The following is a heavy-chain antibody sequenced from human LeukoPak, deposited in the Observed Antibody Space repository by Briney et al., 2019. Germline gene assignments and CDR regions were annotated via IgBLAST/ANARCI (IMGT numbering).Heavy chain of an antibody. CDR3: ARGSSVTGTVKSAFDI. Sequence: ASVKVSCKASGYTFTGYYMQWVRQAPGQGLERMGWINPNSGDTKYAQKFQDRVTMTRDTSISTAYMEVSRLTSDDTAVYYCARGSSVTGTVKSAFDIWGQGTLVTVSS. CDR1: GYTFTGYY. J-gene: IGHJ3*02. CDR2: INPNSGDT. V-gene: IGHV1-2*02. D-gene: IGHD1-20*01.